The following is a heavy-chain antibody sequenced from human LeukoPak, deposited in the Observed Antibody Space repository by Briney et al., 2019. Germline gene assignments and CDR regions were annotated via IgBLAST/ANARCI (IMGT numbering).Heavy chain of an antibody. CDR1: GFSFSTYA. CDR3: VRDGDILTGYGLDY. V-gene: IGHV3-23*01. J-gene: IGHJ4*02. D-gene: IGHD3-9*01. CDR2: ISKSGDNT. Sequence: PGGSLRLSCAASGFSFSTYAMTWVRQAPGEGLEWVSGISKSGDNTYYTDSVKGRFTISRDNSRNTLHLQMNSLRAEDTAVYYCVRDGDILTGYGLDYWGQGTLVTVSS.